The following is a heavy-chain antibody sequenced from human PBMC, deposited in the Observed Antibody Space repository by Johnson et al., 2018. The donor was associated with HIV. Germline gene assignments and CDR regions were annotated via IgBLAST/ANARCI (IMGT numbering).Heavy chain of an antibody. V-gene: IGHV3-64*01. D-gene: IGHD3-22*01. CDR1: GFTFSNYA. Sequence: MLLVESGGGLVQPGGSVRLSCAASGFTFSNYAMHWVRQAPGKGLEYVSAISTNGFLTYYANSVKGRFTISRDNSKNTLFLQMDSLRAEDTAVYYCAKESSYYYDNSGPYWGQGTMVTVSS. J-gene: IGHJ3*01. CDR2: ISTNGFLT. CDR3: AKESSYYYDNSGPY.